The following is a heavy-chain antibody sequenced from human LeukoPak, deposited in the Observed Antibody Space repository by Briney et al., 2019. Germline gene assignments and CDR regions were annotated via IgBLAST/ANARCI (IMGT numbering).Heavy chain of an antibody. J-gene: IGHJ4*02. CDR1: GYSFTNYW. Sequence: GESLKISCKGSGYSFTNYWINWVRQMPGKGLEWMERIGPSDSFTNYSPSFQGHVSLSADKSISTAFLQWSSLKASDTAIYYCARGNAYGPPDYWGLGTLVTVSS. V-gene: IGHV5-10-1*01. CDR2: IGPSDSFT. CDR3: ARGNAYGPPDY. D-gene: IGHD4-17*01.